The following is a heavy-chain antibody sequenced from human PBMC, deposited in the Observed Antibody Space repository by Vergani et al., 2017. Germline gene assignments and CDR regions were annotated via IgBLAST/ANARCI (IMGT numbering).Heavy chain of an antibody. V-gene: IGHV3-23*04. CDR3: AKAVMIMFGGVIPSDF. D-gene: IGHD3-16*02. CDR1: GITFWKFG. CDR2: ISGSGLST. J-gene: IGHJ4*02. Sequence: EVDLVESGGGLAQPGGSLRLSCEASGITFWKFGMHWVRQGPGKGLEWVSGISGSGLSTFYADSVKGRFTISRDNSKNTLYLQMNSLRAEDTAVYYCAKAVMIMFGGVIPSDFWGQGTLVTVSS.